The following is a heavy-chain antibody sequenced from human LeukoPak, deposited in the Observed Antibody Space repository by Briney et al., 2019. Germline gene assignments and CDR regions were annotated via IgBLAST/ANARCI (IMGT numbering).Heavy chain of an antibody. D-gene: IGHD4-17*01. CDR2: INPNTGAT. J-gene: IGHJ5*02. V-gene: IGHV1-2*02. Sequence: ASVKASCKASGYTFTGYFMHWVRQAPGHGLEWRGWINPNTGATNYTQKFRGRVTMTRDTSISTVYLELRGLKSDDTAVYYCARTPYGDYSYNWFDPWGQGTLVTVPS. CDR1: GYTFTGYF. CDR3: ARTPYGDYSYNWFDP.